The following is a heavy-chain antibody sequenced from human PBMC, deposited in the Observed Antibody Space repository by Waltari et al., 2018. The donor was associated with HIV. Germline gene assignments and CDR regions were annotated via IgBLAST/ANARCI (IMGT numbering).Heavy chain of an antibody. D-gene: IGHD3-10*01. Sequence: EVQLVESGGGLVQPGGSLRLACAASGFTVSSNNMSWVRQAQGKGPEWVPVTSSCASTYYADTVKGRFTISRDNSKITLYLQMNSLRADDTAVYYCARDGSGRLFAEDWYFDLWGRGTLVTVSS. V-gene: IGHV3-66*01. CDR2: TSSCAST. J-gene: IGHJ2*01. CDR1: GFTVSSNN. CDR3: ARDGSGRLFAEDWYFDL.